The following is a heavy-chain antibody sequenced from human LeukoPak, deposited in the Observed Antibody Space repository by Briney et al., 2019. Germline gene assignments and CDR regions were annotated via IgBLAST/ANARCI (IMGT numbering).Heavy chain of an antibody. V-gene: IGHV3-30*18. D-gene: IGHD1-14*01. Sequence: PGGSLRLSCAASGFTFSSYGMHWVRQAPGKGLEWVAVISYDGSNKYYADSVKGRFTTSRDNSKNTLYLQMNSLRAEDTAVYYCAKSSTHHDYFDYWGQGTLVTVSS. CDR1: GFTFSSYG. J-gene: IGHJ4*02. CDR3: AKSSTHHDYFDY. CDR2: ISYDGSNK.